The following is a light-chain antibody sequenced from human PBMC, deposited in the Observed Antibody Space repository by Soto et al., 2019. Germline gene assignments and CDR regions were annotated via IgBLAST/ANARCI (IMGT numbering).Light chain of an antibody. CDR3: ASWDSSLTAGV. CDR2: EDN. Sequence: QSVLTQPPSVSAAPGQRVTISCSGSSSNIGNNYVSWYQQLPGTAPKLLIYEDNKRPSGIPDRFSGSKSGTSATLGITGLQTGDEADYYCASWDSSLTAGVFVGGTKLTVL. V-gene: IGLV1-51*02. J-gene: IGLJ2*01. CDR1: SSNIGNNY.